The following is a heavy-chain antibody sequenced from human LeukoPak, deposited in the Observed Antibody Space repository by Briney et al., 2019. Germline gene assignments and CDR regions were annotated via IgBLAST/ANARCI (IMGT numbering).Heavy chain of an antibody. V-gene: IGHV3-30-3*01. CDR3: ARDFTSHWGYYYYYYGMDV. J-gene: IGHJ6*02. Sequence: GGSLRLSCAASGFTFSSYAMHWVRQAPGKGLEWVAVISYDGSNKYYADSMKGRFTISRDSSKNTLYLQMNSLRAEDTAVYYCARDFTSHWGYYYYYYGMDVWGQGTTVTVSS. CDR1: GFTFSSYA. CDR2: ISYDGSNK. D-gene: IGHD2-2*01.